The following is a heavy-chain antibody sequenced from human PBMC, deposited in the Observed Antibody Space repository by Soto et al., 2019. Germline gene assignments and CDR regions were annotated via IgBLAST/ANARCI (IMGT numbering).Heavy chain of an antibody. CDR3: ARVTRCSGGSCYSEILDY. CDR2: IIPIFGTA. D-gene: IGHD2-15*01. CDR1: GGTFSSYA. V-gene: IGHV1-69*12. Sequence: QVQLVQSGAEVKKPGSSVKVSCKASGGTFSSYAISWVRQAPGQGLEWMGGIIPIFGTANYAQKFQGRVTITADESTSPAYMELSSLRSEDTAVYYCARVTRCSGGSCYSEILDYWGQGTLVTVSS. J-gene: IGHJ4*02.